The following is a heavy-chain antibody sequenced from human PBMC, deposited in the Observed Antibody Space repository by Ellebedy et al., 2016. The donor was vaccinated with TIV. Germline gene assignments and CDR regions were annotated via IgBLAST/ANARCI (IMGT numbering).Heavy chain of an antibody. CDR2: INPNSGGT. CDR1: GYTFTGYY. J-gene: IGHJ4*02. CDR3: ARGRAGIVVVPDFDY. Sequence: ASVKVSCKASGYTFTGYYMHWVRQAPGQGLEWMGWINPNSGGTNYAQKFQGRVTMTRDTSISTAYMELSRLRSDDTAVYYCARGRAGIVVVPDFDYWGQGTLVTVSS. V-gene: IGHV1-2*02. D-gene: IGHD2-2*01.